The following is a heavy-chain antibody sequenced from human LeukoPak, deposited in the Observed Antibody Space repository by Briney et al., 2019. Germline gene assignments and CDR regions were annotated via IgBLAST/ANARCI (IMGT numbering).Heavy chain of an antibody. CDR2: MKEDGGEI. J-gene: IGHJ4*02. CDR1: AFTFSNYW. Sequence: GGSLRLSCAASAFTFSNYWMSWVRQAPGKGPEWVANMKEDGGEINYVDSVKGRFTISRDNAKNSLYLQMSSLRVDDTAVYYCARDRGYSTLDYWGQGTLVTVSS. D-gene: IGHD4-23*01. V-gene: IGHV3-7*01. CDR3: ARDRGYSTLDY.